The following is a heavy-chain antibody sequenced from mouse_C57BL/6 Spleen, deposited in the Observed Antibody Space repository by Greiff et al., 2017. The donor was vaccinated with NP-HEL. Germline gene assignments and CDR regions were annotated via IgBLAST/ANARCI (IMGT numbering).Heavy chain of an antibody. CDR3: ARRERSYVDY. CDR1: GFTFSSSA. V-gene: IGHV5-4*03. J-gene: IGHJ2*01. D-gene: IGHD1-1*01. Sequence: VNLVASGAGLVKPGGSLKLSCAASGFTFSSSAMSWVRQTPEKRLEWVATISDGGSYTYYPDNVKGRFTNSRNNAKNNLNLQMSHLKAEDSARKCCARRERSYVDYWGQGTTLTVSS. CDR2: ISDGGSYT.